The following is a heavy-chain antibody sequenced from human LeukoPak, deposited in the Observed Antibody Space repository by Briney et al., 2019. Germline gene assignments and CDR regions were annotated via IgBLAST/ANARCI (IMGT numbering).Heavy chain of an antibody. Sequence: SVKVSCKASGGTFSSYVVDWVRQAPGQGLEWMGRIIPVFGPANYAQKFQGRVTITADETTSTAYMELTSLRSEDTAVYYCARRRIVATRSPIDYWGQGTLVTVSS. CDR2: IIPVFGPA. CDR1: GGTFSSYV. J-gene: IGHJ4*02. D-gene: IGHD5-12*01. V-gene: IGHV1-69*13. CDR3: ARRRIVATRSPIDY.